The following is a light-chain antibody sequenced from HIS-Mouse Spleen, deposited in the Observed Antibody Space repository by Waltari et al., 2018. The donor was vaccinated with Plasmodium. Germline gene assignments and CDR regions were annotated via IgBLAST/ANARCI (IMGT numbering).Light chain of an antibody. Sequence: EIVLTQSPGTLSLSPGARATLPCRASQSVSSSYLAWYQQKPGQAPRLLIYGASSRATGIPDRFSGSGSGTDFTLTISRLEPEDFAVYYCQQYGSPPYTFGQGTKLEIK. CDR2: GAS. CDR3: QQYGSPPYT. J-gene: IGKJ2*01. CDR1: QSVSSSY. V-gene: IGKV3-20*01.